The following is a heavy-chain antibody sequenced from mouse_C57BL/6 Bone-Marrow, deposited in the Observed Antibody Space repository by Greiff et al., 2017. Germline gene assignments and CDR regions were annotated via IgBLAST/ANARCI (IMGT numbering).Heavy chain of an antibody. Sequence: QVQLKESGPELVKPGASVKLSCKASGYTFTSYDINWVKQRPGQGLEWIGWISPRDGSTKYNEKFKGKATLTVDTSSSTAYMVLHSLTSEDSAVYFCARFYDPSDYRGQGTTLTVSS. CDR1: GYTFTSYD. CDR2: ISPRDGST. J-gene: IGHJ2*01. D-gene: IGHD2-3*01. V-gene: IGHV1-85*01. CDR3: ARFYDPSDY.